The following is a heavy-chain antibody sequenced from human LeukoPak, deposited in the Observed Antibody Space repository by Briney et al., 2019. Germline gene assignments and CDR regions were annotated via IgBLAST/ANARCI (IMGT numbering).Heavy chain of an antibody. CDR1: RFTFSNYE. J-gene: IGHJ4*02. D-gene: IGHD1-26*01. V-gene: IGHV3-48*03. CDR3: ARDGAQWELLPDY. Sequence: GGSLRLSCAASRFTFSNYEMNWVRQAPGKGLEWVSYISSSGSTIYYADSVKGRFTISRDNAKNSLYLQMNSLRAEDTAVYYCARDGAQWELLPDYWGQGTLVTVSS. CDR2: ISSSGSTI.